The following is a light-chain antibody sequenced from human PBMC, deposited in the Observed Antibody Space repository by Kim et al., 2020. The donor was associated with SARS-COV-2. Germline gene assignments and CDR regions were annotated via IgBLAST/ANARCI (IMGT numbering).Light chain of an antibody. J-gene: IGKJ2*01. V-gene: IGKV1-5*01. CDR2: QAS. CDR3: QQYIRFPYT. Sequence: SASLGDRVTITCRASQIINTYLAWYQQKPGKAPNLLIYQASSLHIGVPSRFSGSASGTESTLTISGLQPDDVATYYCQQYIRFPYTFGQGTKVDIK. CDR1: QIINTY.